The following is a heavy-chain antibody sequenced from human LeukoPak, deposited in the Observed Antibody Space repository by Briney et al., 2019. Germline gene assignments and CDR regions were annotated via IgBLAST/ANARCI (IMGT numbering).Heavy chain of an antibody. V-gene: IGHV4-59*01. CDR1: GGSISSYY. CDR2: IFYSGGT. Sequence: PSETLSLTCTVSGGSISSYYWSWIRQSPGKGLEWIGYIFYSGGTLYNPSLKSRVSMSIDTSQNQVSLRLTSVTAADTAIYYCATCEVAACGYFENWGPGTLVTVPP. J-gene: IGHJ4*02. CDR3: ATCEVAACGYFEN. D-gene: IGHD1-26*01.